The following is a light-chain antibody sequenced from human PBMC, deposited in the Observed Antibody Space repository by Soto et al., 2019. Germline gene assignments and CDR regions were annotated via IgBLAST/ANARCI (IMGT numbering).Light chain of an antibody. Sequence: QLVLTQSPSASASLGASVKLTCTLNSGQRNYAIAWHQQQPGKGPRFLMKVNNDGSHTKGDGIPDRFSGSSSGTEHYLTISSLQSEDEADYYCQTWGTGIHVVFGGGTKVTVL. CDR3: QTWGTGIHVV. CDR1: SGQRNYA. J-gene: IGLJ2*01. V-gene: IGLV4-69*01. CDR2: VNNDGSH.